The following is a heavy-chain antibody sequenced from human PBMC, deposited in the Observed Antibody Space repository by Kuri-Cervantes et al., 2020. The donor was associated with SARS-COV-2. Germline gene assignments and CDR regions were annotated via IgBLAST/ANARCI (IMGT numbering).Heavy chain of an antibody. J-gene: IGHJ4*02. CDR1: GGSFNDYW. Sequence: SQTLSLTCAVDGGSFNDYWWSWVHQPPGTGLEWIGDIKHSGSTNCNPSLKSRVTISVDTSKNQFSLKLTSVTAADTAVYYCARGVPGFWGPGTLVTVSS. CDR2: IKHSGST. CDR3: ARGVPGF. V-gene: IGHV4-34*01.